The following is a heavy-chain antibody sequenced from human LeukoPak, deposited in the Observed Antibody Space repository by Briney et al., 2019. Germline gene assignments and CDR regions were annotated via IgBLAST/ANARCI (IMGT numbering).Heavy chain of an antibody. V-gene: IGHV3-30*04. CDR1: GFTFNNYS. CDR2: ISYDGRSK. CDR3: ARDLVPIDGYHSFVY. J-gene: IGHJ4*02. Sequence: GRSLRLSCAASGFTFNNYSMHWVRQAPGKGLEWVAVISYDGRSKNYAESVKDRFSISRDDSKNTLSLQMDSLRDEDTAVYYCARDLVPIDGYHSFVYWGQGTLVSVSS. D-gene: IGHD5-18*01.